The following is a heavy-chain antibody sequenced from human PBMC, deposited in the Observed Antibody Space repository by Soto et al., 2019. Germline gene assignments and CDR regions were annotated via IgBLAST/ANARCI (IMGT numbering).Heavy chain of an antibody. D-gene: IGHD3-22*01. CDR2: IRSDGSNK. J-gene: IGHJ6*02. V-gene: IGHV3-33*01. CDR3: ERDFVYYEGSGRNYHYGMDV. CDR1: GFNFISYG. Sequence: QEQLVESGGGVVQPGRYLRLSCEASGFNFISYGMHWVRQAPGKGLEWVAVIRSDGSNKYYADSVKDRFTISRDNSENTLYLEMYSLRAEDTAVYYCERDFVYYEGSGRNYHYGMDVWGQGTTVTVS.